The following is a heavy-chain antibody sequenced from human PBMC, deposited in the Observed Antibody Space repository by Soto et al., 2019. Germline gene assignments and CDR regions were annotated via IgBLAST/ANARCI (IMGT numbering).Heavy chain of an antibody. CDR1: GFTFSSYA. Sequence: VGSLRLSGAASGFTFSSYAMSWVRQAPGKGLEWVSAISGSGGSTYYADSVKGRFTISRDNSKNTLYLQMNSLRAEDTAVYYCAKVPTDDSSGYYSQYYFDYWGQGTLVTVSS. CDR3: AKVPTDDSSGYYSQYYFDY. J-gene: IGHJ4*02. V-gene: IGHV3-23*01. D-gene: IGHD3-22*01. CDR2: ISGSGGST.